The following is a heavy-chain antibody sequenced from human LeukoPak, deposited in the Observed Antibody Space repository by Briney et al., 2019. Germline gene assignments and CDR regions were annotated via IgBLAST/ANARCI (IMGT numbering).Heavy chain of an antibody. J-gene: IGHJ3*02. V-gene: IGHV3-30*18. CDR1: GFTFNIYD. Sequence: GRSLRLSCAASGFTFNIYDMHWVRQAPGKGLEWVAIISHDGRNKKYADSVKGRFTISRDNSKNTLYLQMNSLRAEDTAVYYCAKTRGSGGSCHQCYDYVWGSYRYTGAFDIWGQGTMVTVSS. CDR3: AKTRGSGGSCHQCYDYVWGSYRYTGAFDI. D-gene: IGHD3-16*02. CDR2: ISHDGRNK.